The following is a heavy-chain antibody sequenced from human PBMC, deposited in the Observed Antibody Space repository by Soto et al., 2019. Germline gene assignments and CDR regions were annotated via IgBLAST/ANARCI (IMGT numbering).Heavy chain of an antibody. D-gene: IGHD6-6*01. V-gene: IGHV4-39*01. CDR3: ARVTVIAARQGFDY. J-gene: IGHJ4*02. Sequence: SETLSLTCTVSGGSISSSSYYWGWIRQPPGKGLEWIGSIYYSGSTYYNPSLKSRVTISVDTSKNQFSLKLSSVTAADTAVYYCARVTVIAARQGFDYWGQATLVTVSS. CDR2: IYYSGST. CDR1: GGSISSSSYY.